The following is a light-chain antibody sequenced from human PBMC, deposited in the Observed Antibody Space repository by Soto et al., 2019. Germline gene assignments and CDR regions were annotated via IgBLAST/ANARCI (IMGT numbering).Light chain of an antibody. CDR3: QQRIKWPIT. J-gene: IGKJ5*01. V-gene: IGKV3-11*01. CDR1: QSVATY. CDR2: DAF. Sequence: EIVLTQSPATLSLPPGERATLSCRASQSVATYVSWYQQKPGQAPRLLIYDAFNRATGTPARFSGSGSGTDFTLTISSLEPADSAVYYCQQRIKWPITFGQGTRLEI.